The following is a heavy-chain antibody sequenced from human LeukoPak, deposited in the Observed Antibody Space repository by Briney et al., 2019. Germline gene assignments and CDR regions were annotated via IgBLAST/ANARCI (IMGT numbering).Heavy chain of an antibody. Sequence: PSETLSLTCTVSGGSISSHYWSWIRQPPGKGLEWIGYIYYSGSTKYNPSLKSRVTISVDTSKNQFSLKLSSVTAADTAVYYCARSEGSGNYFDYWGQGTLVTVSS. V-gene: IGHV4-59*11. CDR1: GGSISSHY. D-gene: IGHD3-10*01. CDR3: ARSEGSGNYFDY. CDR2: IYYSGST. J-gene: IGHJ4*02.